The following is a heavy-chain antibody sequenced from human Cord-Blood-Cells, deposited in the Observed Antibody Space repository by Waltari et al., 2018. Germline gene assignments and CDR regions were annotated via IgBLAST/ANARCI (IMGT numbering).Heavy chain of an antibody. CDR3: ARGQGSSGWYDY. V-gene: IGHV4-34*01. CDR1: GGSFSGYY. Sequence: QVQLQQWGAGLLKPSETLSLTCAVYGGSFSGYYWSWIRQPPGQGLEWIGEINHSGSTNYNPALKSRVTISVDTSKNQFSLKLSSVTAADTAVYYCARGQGSSGWYDYWGQGTLVTVSS. J-gene: IGHJ4*02. CDR2: INHSGST. D-gene: IGHD6-19*01.